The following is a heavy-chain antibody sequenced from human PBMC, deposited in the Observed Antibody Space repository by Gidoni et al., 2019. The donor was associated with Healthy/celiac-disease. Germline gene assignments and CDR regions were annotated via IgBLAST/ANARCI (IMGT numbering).Heavy chain of an antibody. J-gene: IGHJ4*02. CDR1: GFTFSSYA. Sequence: EVQLLESGGGVVQPGGSLRLSCAAAGFTFSSYAMSWVRQAPGKGLGWVSAISGSGGSTYYADSVKGRFTISRDNSKNTLYLQMNSLRAEDTAVYYCSKAYYDFWSGYYPFDYWGQGTLVTVSS. CDR3: SKAYYDFWSGYYPFDY. D-gene: IGHD3-3*01. V-gene: IGHV3-23*01. CDR2: ISGSGGST.